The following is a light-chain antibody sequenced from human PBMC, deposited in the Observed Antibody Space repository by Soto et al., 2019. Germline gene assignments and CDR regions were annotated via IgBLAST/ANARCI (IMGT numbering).Light chain of an antibody. CDR2: KAS. Sequence: DIQMTQSPSTLSASVGDRVTITCRASQSISSWLAWYQQKPGKAPKLLIYKASSLESGVPSRFSGSGPGTEFTLTISSLQPDDFATYYCQQYNSYLMYTFGQGTKLEIK. CDR3: QQYNSYLMYT. J-gene: IGKJ2*01. CDR1: QSISSW. V-gene: IGKV1-5*03.